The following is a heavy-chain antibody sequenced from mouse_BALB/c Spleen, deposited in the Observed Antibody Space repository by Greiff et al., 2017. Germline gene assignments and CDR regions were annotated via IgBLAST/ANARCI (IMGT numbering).Heavy chain of an antibody. CDR2: ISSGGGNT. CDR1: GFTFSSYT. Sequence: EVQRVESGGGLVKPGGSLKLSCAASGFTFSSYTMSWVRQTPEKRLEWVATISSGGGNTYYPDSVKGRFTISRDNAKNNLYLQMSSLRSEDTALYYCARHDGNYPLAYWGQGTLVTVSA. J-gene: IGHJ3*01. D-gene: IGHD2-3*01. V-gene: IGHV5-9*03. CDR3: ARHDGNYPLAY.